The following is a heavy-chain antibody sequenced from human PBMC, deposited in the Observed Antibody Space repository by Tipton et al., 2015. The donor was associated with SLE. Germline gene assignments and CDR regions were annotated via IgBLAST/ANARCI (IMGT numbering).Heavy chain of an antibody. CDR3: ARGGSTVTTWYFDY. Sequence: LRLSCAVYGGSFSGYYWSWIRQPPGKGLEWIGEINHSGSTNYNPSVKSRVTISVDTSKNQFSLKLSSVTAADTAVYYCARGGSTVTTWYFDYWGQGTPVTVSS. J-gene: IGHJ4*02. D-gene: IGHD4-11*01. V-gene: IGHV4-34*01. CDR2: INHSGST. CDR1: GGSFSGYY.